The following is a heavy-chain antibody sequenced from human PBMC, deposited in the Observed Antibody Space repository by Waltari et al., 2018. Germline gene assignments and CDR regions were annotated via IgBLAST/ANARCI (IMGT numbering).Heavy chain of an antibody. J-gene: IGHJ4*02. CDR1: GGSISSHY. D-gene: IGHD1-26*01. Sequence: QVQLQESGPGLVKPSETLSLTCTVSGGSISSHYWRWIRQPPGKGLEWIGYIYYSGSTNYNPSLKSRVTISVDTSKNQFSLKLSSVTAADTAVYYCARRIVGATMDYWGQGTLVTVSS. CDR2: IYYSGST. V-gene: IGHV4-59*11. CDR3: ARRIVGATMDY.